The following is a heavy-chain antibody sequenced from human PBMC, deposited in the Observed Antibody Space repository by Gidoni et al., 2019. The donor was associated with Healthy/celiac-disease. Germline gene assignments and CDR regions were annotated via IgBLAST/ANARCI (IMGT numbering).Heavy chain of an antibody. J-gene: IGHJ3*02. V-gene: IGHV4-39*07. CDR2: IYYSGST. D-gene: IGHD2-2*01. CDR3: AILGADIVVVPAAIGAFDI. Sequence: QLQLQESGPGLVKPSETLSLTCPVSGGSISSSSYYWGWIRQPPGKGLEWIGSIYYSGSTYHNPSLESRVTISVDTSKNQFSLKLSSVTAADTAVYYCAILGADIVVVPAAIGAFDIWGQGTMVTVSS. CDR1: GGSISSSSYY.